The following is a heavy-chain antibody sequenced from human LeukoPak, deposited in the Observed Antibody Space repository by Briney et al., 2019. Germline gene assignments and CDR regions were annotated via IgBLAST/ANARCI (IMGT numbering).Heavy chain of an antibody. D-gene: IGHD3-10*01. Sequence: SETLSLTCTVYGGSFSGYYWSWIRQPPGKGLEWIGEINHSGSTNYNPSPKSRVTISVDTSKNQFSLKLSSVTAADTAVYYCARQRRVRGAKEVYYYYYYYMDVWGKGTTVTISS. CDR3: ARQRRVRGAKEVYYYYYYYMDV. CDR2: INHSGST. J-gene: IGHJ6*03. V-gene: IGHV4-34*01. CDR1: GGSFSGYY.